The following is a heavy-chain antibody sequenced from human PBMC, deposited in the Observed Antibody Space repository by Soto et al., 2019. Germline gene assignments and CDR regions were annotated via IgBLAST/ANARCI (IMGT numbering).Heavy chain of an antibody. CDR1: GYIFTSYW. CDR2: IYPGDSDT. V-gene: IGHV5-51*03. CDR3: ATSVGVAGTDGMDV. J-gene: IGHJ6*02. D-gene: IGHD6-19*01. Sequence: EVQLVQSGAEVKKPGESLKISCKGSGYIFTSYWIGWVRQMPGPGLECMGIIYPGDSDTRYSPSFQGQVTITADTSSSTAYRQWSSLKASDTAMLYGATSVGVAGTDGMDVGGQGTTVTVS.